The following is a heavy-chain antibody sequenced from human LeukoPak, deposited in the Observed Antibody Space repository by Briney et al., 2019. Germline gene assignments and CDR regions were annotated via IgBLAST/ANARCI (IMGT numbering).Heavy chain of an antibody. V-gene: IGHV3-43*02. CDR2: ISGDGGRT. CDR1: GFTFDNYA. J-gene: IGHJ1*01. CDR3: ERDSQEFFQH. Sequence: TGGSLRLSCAASGFTFDNYAIHCVRQARGKGLDWYSLISGDGGRTYYADSMKGRFTSYRDNSKNSLYLQMNSLRTEFTALYYCERDSQEFFQHWGQGTLVTVSS.